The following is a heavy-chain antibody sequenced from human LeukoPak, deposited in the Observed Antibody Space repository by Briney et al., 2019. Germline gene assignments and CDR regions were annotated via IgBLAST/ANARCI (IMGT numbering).Heavy chain of an antibody. V-gene: IGHV3-7*01. D-gene: IGHD6-13*01. CDR3: AKDDWGILSIGGMDD. Sequence: GSLRLSCEGSGFTFSNYWMGWVRQAPGKGLQWVANIKTDGSEKYYVDSVKGRFTISRDNAKNSLYLQMNSLRAEDTAVYYCAKDDWGILSIGGMDDWGQGTTVTVSS. CDR2: IKTDGSEK. J-gene: IGHJ6*02. CDR1: GFTFSNYW.